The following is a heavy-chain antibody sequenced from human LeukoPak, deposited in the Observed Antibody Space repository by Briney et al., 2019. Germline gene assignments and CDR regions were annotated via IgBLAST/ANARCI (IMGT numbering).Heavy chain of an antibody. D-gene: IGHD6-19*01. V-gene: IGHV3-9*01. Sequence: PGGSLRLSCAASGFTFDDYAMHWVRQAPGKGLEWVSGISWNSGSIGCADSVKGRFTISRDNAKNSLYLQMNSLRAEDTAFYYCAKGGRRQWGNFDYWGQGILVTVSS. CDR1: GFTFDDYA. CDR2: ISWNSGSI. CDR3: AKGGRRQWGNFDY. J-gene: IGHJ4*02.